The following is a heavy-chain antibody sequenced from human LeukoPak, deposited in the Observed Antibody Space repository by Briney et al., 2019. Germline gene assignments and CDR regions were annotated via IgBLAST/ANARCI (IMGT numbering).Heavy chain of an antibody. J-gene: IGHJ2*01. CDR3: ARDRERIAQGYYDL. CDR2: ISYTGTFK. Sequence: GGSLRLSCAASGFTFSPFAMHWVRQAPGKGLEWVAAISYTGTFKYYTDSVKGRFTISKDNSKNTVYLQMSSLRPDETAVYYCARDRERIAQGYYDLWGRGTLVTVSS. D-gene: IGHD2-15*01. CDR1: GFTFSPFA. V-gene: IGHV3-30*04.